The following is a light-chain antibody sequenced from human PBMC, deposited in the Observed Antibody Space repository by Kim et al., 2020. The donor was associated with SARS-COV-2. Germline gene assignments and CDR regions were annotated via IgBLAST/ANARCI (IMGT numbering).Light chain of an antibody. V-gene: IGKV4-1*01. Sequence: RATINCKSSQSLLYTSNNKNYLAWYQQKPGQPPKLLIYWASTRESGVPDRFTGSGSGTDFTLTISSLQAEDVAVYYCQQYYRPLTSGGGTKVDIK. CDR3: QQYYRPLT. CDR1: QSLLYTSNNKNY. CDR2: WAS. J-gene: IGKJ4*01.